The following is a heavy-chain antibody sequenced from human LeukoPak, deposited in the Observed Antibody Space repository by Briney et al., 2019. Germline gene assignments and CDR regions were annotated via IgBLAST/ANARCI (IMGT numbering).Heavy chain of an antibody. J-gene: IGHJ4*02. CDR2: ISSSSSYI. Sequence: PGGSLRLSCAASGFTFSSYSMNWVRQAPGKGLEWVSSISSSSSYIYYADSVKGRFTISRDNAKNSLYLQMNSLRAEDTAVYYCARDGGIAVAGTLDYWGQGTLVTVSS. D-gene: IGHD6-19*01. CDR3: ARDGGIAVAGTLDY. CDR1: GFTFSSYS. V-gene: IGHV3-21*01.